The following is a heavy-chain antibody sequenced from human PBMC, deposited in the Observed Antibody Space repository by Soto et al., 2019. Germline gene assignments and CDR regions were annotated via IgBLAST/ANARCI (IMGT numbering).Heavy chain of an antibody. V-gene: IGHV3-30-3*01. J-gene: IGHJ5*02. CDR2: ISYDGNNK. CDR3: ARDPSSYSNYVCWFDP. CDR1: GFTFSSYA. Sequence: QVQLVESGGGVVQPGRSLRLSCAASGFTFSSYAMHWVRQAPGKGLEWGAFISYDGNNKYYADSVKGRFTISRDNSKNTLYLQMNSLRAEDTAVYYCARDPSSYSNYVCWFDPWGQGTLVTVSS. D-gene: IGHD4-4*01.